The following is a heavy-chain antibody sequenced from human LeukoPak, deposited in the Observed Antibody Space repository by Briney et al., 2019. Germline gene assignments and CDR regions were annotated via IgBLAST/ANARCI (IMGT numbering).Heavy chain of an antibody. Sequence: GGSLRLSCAASGFTFSNYWMHWVRQAPGKGLVWVPRINSDGTSTNYADSVKGRFTISRDNAKNTLSLHMNSLRAEDTAVYYCSTGGYYYYGMDVWGQGTTVTVSS. D-gene: IGHD7-27*01. CDR2: INSDGTST. CDR3: STGGYYYYGMDV. V-gene: IGHV3-74*01. J-gene: IGHJ6*02. CDR1: GFTFSNYW.